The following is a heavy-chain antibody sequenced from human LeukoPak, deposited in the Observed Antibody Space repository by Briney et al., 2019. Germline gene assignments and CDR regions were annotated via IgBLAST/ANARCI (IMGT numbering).Heavy chain of an antibody. CDR3: ALLTTVTTWDAFDI. CDR2: IKQDGSQK. J-gene: IGHJ3*02. Sequence: PGGSLRLSCAASGFTFSSYWMSWVRQAPGKGLEWVANIKQDGSQKSYVDSVKGRFTISRDNTKNSLYLQMNSLRAEDTAVYYCALLTTVTTWDAFDIWGQGTMVTVSS. D-gene: IGHD4-17*01. CDR1: GFTFSSYW. V-gene: IGHV3-7*02.